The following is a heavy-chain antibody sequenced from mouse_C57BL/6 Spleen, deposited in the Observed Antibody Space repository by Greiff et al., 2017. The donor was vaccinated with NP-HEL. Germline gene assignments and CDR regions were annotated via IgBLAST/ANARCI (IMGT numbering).Heavy chain of an antibody. J-gene: IGHJ2*01. CDR1: GYTFTSYW. Sequence: QVQLQQPGAELVKPGASVKLSCKASGYTFTSYWMHWVKQRPGQGLEWIGMIHPNSGSTNYNEKFKSKATLTVDKSSSTAYMQLSSLTSEDAAVYYYARWSTGDYFDYWGQGTTLTVAS. CDR2: IHPNSGST. D-gene: IGHD2-1*01. V-gene: IGHV1-64*01. CDR3: ARWSTGDYFDY.